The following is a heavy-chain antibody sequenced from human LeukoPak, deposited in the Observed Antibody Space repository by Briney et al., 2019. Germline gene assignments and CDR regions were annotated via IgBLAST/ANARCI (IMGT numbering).Heavy chain of an antibody. V-gene: IGHV4-34*01. CDR1: GGSFSGYY. D-gene: IGHD3-3*01. J-gene: IGHJ5*02. Sequence: SETLSLTCAVYGGSFSGYYWSWIRQPPGKGLEWIGEINHSGSTNYNPSLKSRVTISVDTSKNQFSLKLSSVTAADTAVYYCARGLSYDFWSGYYPWFGPWGQGTLVTVSS. CDR2: INHSGST. CDR3: ARGLSYDFWSGYYPWFGP.